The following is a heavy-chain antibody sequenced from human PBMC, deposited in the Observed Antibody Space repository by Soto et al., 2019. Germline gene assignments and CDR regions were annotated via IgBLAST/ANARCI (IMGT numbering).Heavy chain of an antibody. CDR3: AKDYLVFNYYYGMDV. CDR1: GFTFSSYG. D-gene: IGHD6-6*01. CDR2: ISYDGSNK. Sequence: QVQLVESGGGVVQPGRSLRLSCAASGFTFSSYGMHWVRQAPGKGLEWVAVISYDGSNKYYADSVKGRFTISRDNSKNTLYLQMNSLRAEDTAVYYCAKDYLVFNYYYGMDVWGQGTTVTVSS. J-gene: IGHJ6*02. V-gene: IGHV3-30*18.